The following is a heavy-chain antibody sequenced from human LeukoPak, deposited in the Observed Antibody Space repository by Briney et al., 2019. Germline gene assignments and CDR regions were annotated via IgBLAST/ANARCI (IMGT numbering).Heavy chain of an antibody. D-gene: IGHD5-24*01. CDR2: IIPIFGTA. CDR1: GGTFSSYA. V-gene: IGHV1-69*01. Sequence: GASVTVSCKASGGTFSSYAISWVRQAPGQGLEWMGGIIPIFGTANYAQKFQGRVTITADESTSTAYMELSSLRSEDTAVYYCARGPPSLKDGPYHKQYWYFDLWGRGTLVTVSS. J-gene: IGHJ2*01. CDR3: ARGPPSLKDGPYHKQYWYFDL.